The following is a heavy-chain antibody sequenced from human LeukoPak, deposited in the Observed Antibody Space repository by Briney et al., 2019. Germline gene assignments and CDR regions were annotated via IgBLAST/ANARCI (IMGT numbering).Heavy chain of an antibody. CDR3: VRGYSFGPYGMDV. D-gene: IGHD2-15*01. J-gene: IGHJ6*02. CDR2: ISDSGGST. CDR1: GFPFSSYA. Sequence: GGSLRLSCSASGFPFSSYAMHWVRQAPGKGLEYVSAISDSGGSTYYADSVEGRFTISRDNSRNTLYLQMSSLRAEDTAVYFCVRGYSFGPYGMDVWGQGTTVTVSS. V-gene: IGHV3-64D*09.